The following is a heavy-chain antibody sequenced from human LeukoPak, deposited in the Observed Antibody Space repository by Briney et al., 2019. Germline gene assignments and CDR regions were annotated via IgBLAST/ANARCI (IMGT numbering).Heavy chain of an antibody. CDR3: ARVRGPAAALHFEF. V-gene: IGHV1-2*02. CDR1: GYTFTGYY. J-gene: IGHJ4*02. CDR2: INPNGGGA. Sequence: ASVRVSCTASGYTFTGYYIHWVRQALGQGLEWMGWINPNGGGADYAQKFQGRVTMTRDTSINTAYMELSRLKSDDTAVYYCARVRGPAAALHFEFWGQGTLVTVSS. D-gene: IGHD6-13*01.